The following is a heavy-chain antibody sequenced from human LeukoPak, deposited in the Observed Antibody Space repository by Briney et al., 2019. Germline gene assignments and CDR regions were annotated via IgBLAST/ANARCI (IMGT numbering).Heavy chain of an antibody. CDR2: ISSGRGRSTI. CDR3: ARDLKVEDNSGYYAFDY. J-gene: IGHJ4*02. D-gene: IGHD3-22*01. Sequence: GGSLRLSCAASGFTFSDYYMSWIRQAPGKGLEWLSYISSGRGRSTIYYADSVKGRFSISRDNAKNILYLQINSLRAEDTAVYYCARDLKVEDNSGYYAFDYWSQGTLVTVSS. CDR1: GFTFSDYY. V-gene: IGHV3-11*01.